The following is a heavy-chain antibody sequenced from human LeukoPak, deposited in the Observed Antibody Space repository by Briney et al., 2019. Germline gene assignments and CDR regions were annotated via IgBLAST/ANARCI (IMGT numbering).Heavy chain of an antibody. Sequence: VESLKISCKSSGYSFSSYWIGWVRQMPGKGLEWVGIIYPDDSDTRYSPSFQGQVTISADKSISTAYLQWSSLKASDTAMYYCATLTGVVIIPDYWGQGTLVSVSS. D-gene: IGHD3-3*01. CDR1: GYSFSSYW. CDR2: IYPDDSDT. CDR3: ATLTGVVIIPDY. V-gene: IGHV5-51*01. J-gene: IGHJ4*02.